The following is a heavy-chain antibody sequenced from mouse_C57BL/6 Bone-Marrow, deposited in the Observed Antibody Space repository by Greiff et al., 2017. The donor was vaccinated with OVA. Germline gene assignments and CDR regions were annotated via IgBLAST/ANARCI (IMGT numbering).Heavy chain of an antibody. J-gene: IGHJ2*01. D-gene: IGHD2-3*01. CDR2: ISNGGGST. CDR1: GFTFSDYY. V-gene: IGHV5-12*01. CDR3: ARHGWLLLDY. Sequence: EVHLVESGGGLVQLGGSLKLSCAASGFTFSDYYMYWVRQTPEKRLEWVAYISNGGGSTYYPDTVNGRFTISRDNAKNTLYLQMSRLNSEDTAMYYCARHGWLLLDYWGQGTTLTVSS.